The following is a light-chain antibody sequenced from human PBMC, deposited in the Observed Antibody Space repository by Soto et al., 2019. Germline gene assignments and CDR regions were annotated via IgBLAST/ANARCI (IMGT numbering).Light chain of an antibody. J-gene: IGKJ2*01. V-gene: IGKV4-1*01. CDR2: WAS. CDR1: QSVLYSSNNENY. CDR3: QQYFSAPYT. Sequence: IVMIQSPDSLAVSLGERATINCKSSQSVLYSSNNENYLAWYQQKPGQPPKLLIYWASTRESGVPDRFSGSGSGTDFTLTISSLQAEDVALYYCQQYFSAPYTFGQGTKPEIK.